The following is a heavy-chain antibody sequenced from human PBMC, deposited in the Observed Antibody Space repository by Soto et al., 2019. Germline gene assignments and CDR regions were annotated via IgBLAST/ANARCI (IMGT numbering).Heavy chain of an antibody. CDR1: GFTFSRYW. J-gene: IGHJ4*02. V-gene: IGHV3-74*01. CDR2: INSDGSSI. CDR3: ARLPVDTITSLDY. Sequence: EVQLVESGGDLVQPGGFLRLSCATSGFTFSRYWMHWVRQVPGKGLVWVSRINSDGSSISYSDSVKGRFTISRDNAKNTLYMQMNSLRAADTAVYYCARLPVDTITSLDYWGQGTLVTVSS. D-gene: IGHD3-3*01.